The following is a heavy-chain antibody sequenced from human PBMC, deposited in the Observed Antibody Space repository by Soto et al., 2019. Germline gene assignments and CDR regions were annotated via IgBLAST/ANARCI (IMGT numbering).Heavy chain of an antibody. Sequence: SETLSLTCTVSGGSISSGGYYWSWIRQHPGKGLEWIGYIYYSGSTYYNPSLKSRVTISVDTSKNQFSLKLSSVTAADTAVYYCARFYLYYSGGYYCYYGMDVWGQATTVTVAS. V-gene: IGHV4-31*03. D-gene: IGHD3-22*01. CDR3: ARFYLYYSGGYYCYYGMDV. CDR2: IYYSGST. J-gene: IGHJ6*02. CDR1: GGSISSGGYY.